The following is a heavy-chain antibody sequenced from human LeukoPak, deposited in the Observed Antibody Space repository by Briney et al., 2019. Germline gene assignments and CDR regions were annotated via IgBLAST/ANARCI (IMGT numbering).Heavy chain of an antibody. CDR3: AREYSQDDAFDI. J-gene: IGHJ3*02. D-gene: IGHD6-6*01. CDR1: GFAVSSNY. V-gene: IGHV3-66*02. CDR2: IYSGGST. Sequence: GGSLRLSCAASGFAVSSNYMSWVRQAPGKGLEWVSVIYSGGSTYYADSVKGRFTISRGNSKNTLYLQMNSLRAEDTAVYYCAREYSQDDAFDIWGQGTMVTVSS.